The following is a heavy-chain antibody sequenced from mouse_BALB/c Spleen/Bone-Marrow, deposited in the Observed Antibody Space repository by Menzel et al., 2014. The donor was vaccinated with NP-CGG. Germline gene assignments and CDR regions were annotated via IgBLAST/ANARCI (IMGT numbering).Heavy chain of an antibody. CDR3: ARHAYYDQTEVSFVY. V-gene: IGHV5-9-2*01. J-gene: IGHJ3*01. CDR2: ISGGGSYT. CDR1: GFSFNSYG. Sequence: EVQLVESGGGLVKSGGSLKLSCAASGFSFNSYGMSWARQTPEKRLEWVATISGGGSYTFYPDSVKGRFTISRDNAKNNLYLRLSSLRSEDTALYYCARHAYYDQTEVSFVYWGQGTLVTVSA. D-gene: IGHD2-4*01.